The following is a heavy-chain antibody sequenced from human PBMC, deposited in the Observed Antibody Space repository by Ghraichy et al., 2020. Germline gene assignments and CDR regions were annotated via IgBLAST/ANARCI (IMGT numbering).Heavy chain of an antibody. CDR2: TRDKAKSYTT. CDR3: ARGGSAAAGTGYFFGMDV. Sequence: GGSLRLSCAASGFTFSDHYIDWVRLAPGKGLEWVGRTRDKAKSYTTEYAASVKGRFTISRDDSKNSLYLQMNSLQTEDTAVYFCARGGSAAAGTGYFFGMDVWGQGTKVTVSS. CDR1: GFTFSDHY. J-gene: IGHJ6*02. D-gene: IGHD6-13*01. V-gene: IGHV3-72*01.